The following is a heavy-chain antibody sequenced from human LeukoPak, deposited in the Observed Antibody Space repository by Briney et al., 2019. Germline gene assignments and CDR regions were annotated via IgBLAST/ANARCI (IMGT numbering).Heavy chain of an antibody. CDR2: INPNSGGT. Sequence: ASVKVSCKASGYTFTGYYMHWVRQAPGQGLEWMGRINPNSGGTNYAQKFQGRVTMTRDTSISIAYMELSRLRSDDTAVYYCATLKVAGTKYYYYYYGMDVWGQGTTVTVSS. CDR1: GYTFTGYY. D-gene: IGHD6-19*01. CDR3: ATLKVAGTKYYYYYYGMDV. J-gene: IGHJ6*02. V-gene: IGHV1-2*06.